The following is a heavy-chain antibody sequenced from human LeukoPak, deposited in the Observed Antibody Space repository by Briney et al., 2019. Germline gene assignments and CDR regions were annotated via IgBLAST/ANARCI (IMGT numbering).Heavy chain of an antibody. CDR2: IYSSGNT. Sequence: WETLSLTCTVSGGSFSNYYWSWIRQAPGKGLEWIGYIYSSGNTNYNPSLKSRVTISVDTSKNQFSLKLSSVTAADTAVYYCARLYSSSSVPDYWGQGTLVTVSS. CDR3: ARLYSSSSVPDY. CDR1: GGSFSNYY. D-gene: IGHD6-6*01. V-gene: IGHV4-4*09. J-gene: IGHJ4*02.